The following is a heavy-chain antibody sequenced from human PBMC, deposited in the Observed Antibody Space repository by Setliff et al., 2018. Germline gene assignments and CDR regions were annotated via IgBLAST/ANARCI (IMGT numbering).Heavy chain of an antibody. Sequence: ASVKVSCKASGYTFKTYGFTWVRQAPGQGLEWMGWISTYNGNTNSAQKFQGRVTMTTDTSTSTAYMELKSLRYDDTAVYYCAREVYCSCGRFYGQMPSALGHWGQGTLVTVSS. V-gene: IGHV1-18*01. CDR3: AREVYCSCGRFYGQMPSALGH. J-gene: IGHJ4*02. CDR1: GYTFKTYG. D-gene: IGHD2-15*01. CDR2: ISTYNGNT.